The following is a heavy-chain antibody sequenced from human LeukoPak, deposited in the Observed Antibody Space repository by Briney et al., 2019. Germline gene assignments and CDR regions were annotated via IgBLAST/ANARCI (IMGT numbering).Heavy chain of an antibody. CDR3: ARGSSSNSWYFDY. CDR2: TYYRSKWYN. J-gene: IGHJ4*02. CDR1: GDSVSSNSAT. D-gene: IGHD6-13*01. V-gene: IGHV6-1*01. Sequence: SQTFSLTCAISGDSVSSNSATWTWIRQSPSRGLEWLGRTYYRSKWYNDYAVSVKSRITINPDTSKNQFSLQLNSVTAEDTAVYYCARGSSSNSWYFDYWGQGTLVTVSS.